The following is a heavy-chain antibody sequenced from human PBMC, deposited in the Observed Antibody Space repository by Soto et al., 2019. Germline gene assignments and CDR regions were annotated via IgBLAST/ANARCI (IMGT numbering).Heavy chain of an antibody. J-gene: IGHJ4*02. V-gene: IGHV3-7*01. CDR1: GFTFSPYC. CDR2: LDQDGSER. D-gene: IGHD3-16*01. CDR3: VCGGNFFVY. Sequence: EVQLVESGGGLVQPGGSLRLSCAASGFTFSPYCMPWVRRPPGKGLEWVANLDQDGSERYYVDSVRGRFTISRDNAKNSLYLQMNSLRAEDTAVYYCVCGGNFFVYWGQGTLVTVSP.